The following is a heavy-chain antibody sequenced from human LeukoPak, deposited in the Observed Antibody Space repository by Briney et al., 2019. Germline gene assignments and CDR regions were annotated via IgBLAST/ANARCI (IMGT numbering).Heavy chain of an antibody. CDR1: GFTFSSDA. V-gene: IGHV3-23*01. CDR3: AKDLAGYCRSTSCHMDY. Sequence: GGSLRLSCAASGFTFSSDAMSWVRQAPGKGLEWVSAISGSGSSTYYADSVKGRFTISRDNSKNTLYLQMNSLRAEDTAVYYCAKDLAGYCRSTSCHMDYWGQGALVTVSS. J-gene: IGHJ4*02. CDR2: ISGSGSST. D-gene: IGHD2-2*01.